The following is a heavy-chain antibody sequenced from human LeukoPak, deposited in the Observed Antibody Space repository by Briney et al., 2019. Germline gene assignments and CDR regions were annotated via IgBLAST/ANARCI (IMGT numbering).Heavy chain of an antibody. D-gene: IGHD6-13*01. CDR3: AKGSSSWYDNEHY. CDR1: GFTFSDYY. CDR2: ISGSGGST. Sequence: GGSLRLSCAASGFTFSDYYMSWIRQAPGEGLEWVSAISGSGGSTYYADSVKGRFTISRDNSKNTLYLQMNSLRAEDTAVYYCAKGSSSWYDNEHYWGQGTLVTVSS. J-gene: IGHJ4*02. V-gene: IGHV3-23*01.